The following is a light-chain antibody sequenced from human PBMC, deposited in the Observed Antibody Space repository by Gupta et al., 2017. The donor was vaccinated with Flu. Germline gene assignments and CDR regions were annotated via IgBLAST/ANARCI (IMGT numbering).Light chain of an antibody. CDR3: QQRSDWPRT. J-gene: IGKJ1*01. CDR1: QSVTTY. Sequence: SPATLSLSPGEKATLSCRASQSVTTYLAWYQQKPGQAPKLLIYDASNRATGIPDRFSGSGSETDFTLTISSLEPEDFAVYYCQQRSDWPRTFGQGTKVEIK. CDR2: DAS. V-gene: IGKV3-11*01.